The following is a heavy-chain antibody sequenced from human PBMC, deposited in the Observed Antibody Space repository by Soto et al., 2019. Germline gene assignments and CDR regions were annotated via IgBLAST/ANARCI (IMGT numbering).Heavy chain of an antibody. V-gene: IGHV1-2*02. CDR1: GYTFTAYS. CDR3: AREASAVISLDY. Sequence: ASVKVSCKASGYTFTAYSMHWVRQAPGQGLEWVGWFNPNSGDTIYAQKFQGRVTLTRDTSIGTAYMELYSLTSDDTAVYYCAREASAVISLDYWGQGTLVTISS. D-gene: IGHD6-19*01. CDR2: FNPNSGDT. J-gene: IGHJ4*02.